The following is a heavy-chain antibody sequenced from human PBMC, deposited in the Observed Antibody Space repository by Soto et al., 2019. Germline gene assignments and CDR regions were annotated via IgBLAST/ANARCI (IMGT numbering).Heavy chain of an antibody. CDR2: IYSTGAA. D-gene: IGHD3-10*01. J-gene: IGHJ4*02. V-gene: IGHV3-66*01. CDR1: GFSISSKS. CDR3: ARDLYVSY. Sequence: EEQLVESGGGLVQPGGSLRLSCAASGFSISSKSMTWTRQAPGKGLEWVSVIYSTGAAYYADSVKGRFTISRDDSRDMVYLQMNSLRAEDTAIYYCARDLYVSYWGQGTLVTVSS.